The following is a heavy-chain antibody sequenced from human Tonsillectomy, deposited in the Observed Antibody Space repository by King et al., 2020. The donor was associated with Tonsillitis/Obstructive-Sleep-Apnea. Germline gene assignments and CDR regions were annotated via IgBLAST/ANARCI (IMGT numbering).Heavy chain of an antibody. V-gene: IGHV3-11*03. CDR2: ISSDSSFT. CDR3: ARIYYYGSGSPSQNYMDV. D-gene: IGHD3-10*01. CDR1: GFTFSDYY. J-gene: IGHJ6*03. Sequence: VQLMESGGGLVKPGGSLRLSCAASGFTFSDYYMSWIRQAPGKGLEWVSYISSDSSFTNSADSVKGRFTISRDNAKNSLYLQMKSLRAEDTAVYFCARIYYYGSGSPSQNYMDVWGKGTTLTVSS.